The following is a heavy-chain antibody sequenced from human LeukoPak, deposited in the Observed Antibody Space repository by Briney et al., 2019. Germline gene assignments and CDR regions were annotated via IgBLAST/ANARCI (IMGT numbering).Heavy chain of an antibody. J-gene: IGHJ4*02. CDR3: ARVPPGGGSYYFDY. V-gene: IGHV3-53*01. Sequence: GGSLRLSCAASGFTVSSNYMSWVRQAPGKGLEWVSVIYSGGSTYYADSVKGRFTISRDNSKNTLYLQMNSLRAEDTAVYYCARVPPGGGSYYFDYWGQGTLVTVSS. D-gene: IGHD1-26*01. CDR2: IYSGGST. CDR1: GFTVSSNY.